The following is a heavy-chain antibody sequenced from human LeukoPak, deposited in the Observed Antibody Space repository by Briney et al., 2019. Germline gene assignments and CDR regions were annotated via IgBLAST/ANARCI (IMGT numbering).Heavy chain of an antibody. CDR3: ASSGIAAAGTFDY. V-gene: IGHV3-33*01. J-gene: IGHJ4*02. CDR1: GFTFSSYG. Sequence: GGSLRLSCAASGFTFSSYGMHWVRQAPGKGLEWVAVIWYDGSNKYYADSVKGRFTISRDNSKNTLYLQMNSLRAEDTAVYYCASSGIAAAGTFDYWGQGTLVTVSS. CDR2: IWYDGSNK. D-gene: IGHD6-13*01.